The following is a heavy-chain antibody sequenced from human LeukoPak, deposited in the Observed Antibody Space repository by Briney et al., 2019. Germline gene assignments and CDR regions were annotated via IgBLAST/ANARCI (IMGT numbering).Heavy chain of an antibody. CDR1: GFTFSSYA. Sequence: PGGSLRLSCAASGFTFSSYAMSWVRQAPGKGLEWVSAISGSGGSTYYADSVKGRFTISRDNSKNTLYLQMNSLRAEDTAVYYCASAYYDFWSGYYRYYYGMDVWGQGTTVTVSS. CDR3: ASAYYDFWSGYYRYYYGMDV. V-gene: IGHV3-23*01. J-gene: IGHJ6*02. CDR2: ISGSGGST. D-gene: IGHD3-3*01.